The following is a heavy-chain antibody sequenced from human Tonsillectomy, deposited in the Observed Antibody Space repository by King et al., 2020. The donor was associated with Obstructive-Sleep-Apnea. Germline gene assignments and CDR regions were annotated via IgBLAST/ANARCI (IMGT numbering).Heavy chain of an antibody. CDR1: GYSFTTYW. CDR3: ARPGWSIAARGSDYYYAMDV. CDR2: IYPGDSDT. V-gene: IGHV5-51*01. D-gene: IGHD6-6*01. J-gene: IGHJ6*02. Sequence: QLVQSGAEVKKPGESLKISCKGSGYSFTTYWIGWVRQMPGKGLEWMGIIYPGDSDTRYSPSFQGQVTISADKSISTAYLQWSSLKASDTAMYYCARPGWSIAARGSDYYYAMDVWGQGTTVTVSS.